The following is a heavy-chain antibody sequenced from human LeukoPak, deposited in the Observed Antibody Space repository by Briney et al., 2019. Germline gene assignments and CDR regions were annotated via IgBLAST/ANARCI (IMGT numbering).Heavy chain of an antibody. J-gene: IGHJ3*02. D-gene: IGHD6-25*01. CDR1: GGSISSYY. CDR3: ARRKVWQRDAFDI. CDR2: IYYSGST. V-gene: IGHV4-59*12. Sequence: SETLSLTCTVSGGSISSYYWRWIRQPPGKGLGWIGYIYYSGSTNYNPSLKSRVTISVDTSKNQFSLKLSSVTAADTAVYYCARRKVWQRDAFDIWGQGTMVTVSS.